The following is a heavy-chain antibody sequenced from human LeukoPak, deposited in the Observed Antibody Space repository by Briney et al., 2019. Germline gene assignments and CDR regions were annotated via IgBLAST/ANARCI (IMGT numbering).Heavy chain of an antibody. Sequence: GGSLRLSCAASGFTFSSYGMHWVRQTPGKGLEWGAVIWYDGSNKYYADSVKGRFTISRDNSKNTLYLQMNSLRAEDTAVYYCARDGMSYGHGSSDYWGQGTLVTVSS. CDR3: ARDGMSYGHGSSDY. V-gene: IGHV3-33*01. CDR1: GFTFSSYG. J-gene: IGHJ4*02. CDR2: IWYDGSNK. D-gene: IGHD5-18*01.